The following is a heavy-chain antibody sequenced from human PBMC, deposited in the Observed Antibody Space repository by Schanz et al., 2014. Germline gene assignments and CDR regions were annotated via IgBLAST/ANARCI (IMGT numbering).Heavy chain of an antibody. CDR1: GYTLSAYS. CDR2: VNPSVRGT. D-gene: IGHD6-13*01. Sequence: QVQLLQSGAEVKKPGASVKVSCKASGYTLSAYSLHWVRQAPGQGLEWMGIVNPSVRGTHFAREFQGRVTVTSDTSTSTVYMELSSLRSEDTAVYCCARDGVDAAAGGNYWGQGTLVTVSS. J-gene: IGHJ4*02. V-gene: IGHV1-46*03. CDR3: ARDGVDAAAGGNY.